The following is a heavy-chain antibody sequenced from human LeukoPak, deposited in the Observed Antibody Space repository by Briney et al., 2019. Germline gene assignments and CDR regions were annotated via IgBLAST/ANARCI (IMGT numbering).Heavy chain of an antibody. CDR1: GGSISSYY. J-gene: IGHJ4*02. CDR2: IYYSGST. D-gene: IGHD3-9*01. CDR3: ARSPGYDILTGYYTFDY. V-gene: IGHV4-59*08. Sequence: SETLSLTCTVSGGSISSYYWSWIRQPPGKGLEWIGYIYYSGSTNYNPSLKSRVTISVDTSKNQFSLKLSSVTAADTAVYYCARSPGYDILTGYYTFDYWGQGTLVTVSS.